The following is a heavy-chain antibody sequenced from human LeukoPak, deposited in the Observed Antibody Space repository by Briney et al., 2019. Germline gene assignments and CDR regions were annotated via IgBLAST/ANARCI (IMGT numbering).Heavy chain of an antibody. CDR3: ATWGDLSNSWFFDY. D-gene: IGHD6-13*01. V-gene: IGHV1-2*02. Sequence: GASVKVSCKASGYIFIDYYMHWVRQAHGQGLEWMGCINPNGGGTTYAQKFQGRVTMTSDTSISTSYMELSRLKSDDTAVYYCATWGDLSNSWFFDYWGQGTLVSVSS. J-gene: IGHJ4*02. CDR1: GYIFIDYY. CDR2: INPNGGGT.